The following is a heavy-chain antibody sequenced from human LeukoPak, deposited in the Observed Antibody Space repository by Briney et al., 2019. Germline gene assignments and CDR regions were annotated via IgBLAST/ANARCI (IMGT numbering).Heavy chain of an antibody. CDR3: ARGGYFGINYYYYYMDV. Sequence: SETLSLTCVVSGGSISPYYWSWIRQSLGKGLEWIGYIDPSGSTSYNPSLKSRVTIFVDTSKNLLSLILTSVTASDTGIYYCARGGYFGINYYYYYMDVWGKGTTVTVSS. J-gene: IGHJ6*03. D-gene: IGHD5-18*01. CDR1: GGSISPYY. V-gene: IGHV4-59*01. CDR2: IDPSGST.